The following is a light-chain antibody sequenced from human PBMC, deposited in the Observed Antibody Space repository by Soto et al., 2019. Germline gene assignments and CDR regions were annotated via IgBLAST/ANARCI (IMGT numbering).Light chain of an antibody. J-gene: IGKJ4*01. CDR1: QSISSH. V-gene: IGKV3-11*01. CDR3: QQRSNWRLS. Sequence: EIVLTQSPATLSLSPGEGATLSCRASQSISSHLAWYQQKPGQAPRLLIYDASNRARGIPAEFSGSGSGTDFTLTISSLEPEDFAVYYCQQRSNWRLSFGGGTRVEIK. CDR2: DAS.